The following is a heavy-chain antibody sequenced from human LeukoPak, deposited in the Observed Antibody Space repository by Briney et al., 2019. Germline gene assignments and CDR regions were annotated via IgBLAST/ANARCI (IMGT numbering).Heavy chain of an antibody. CDR3: ASPLTGEYFQH. Sequence: SETLSLTCAVYGGSFSGYYWSWIRQPPGKGLEWIGEINHSGSTNYNPSLKSRVTISVDTSENQFSLKLSSVTAADTAVYYCASPLTGEYFQHWGQGTLVTVSS. V-gene: IGHV4-34*01. CDR2: INHSGST. D-gene: IGHD3-10*01. J-gene: IGHJ1*01. CDR1: GGSFSGYY.